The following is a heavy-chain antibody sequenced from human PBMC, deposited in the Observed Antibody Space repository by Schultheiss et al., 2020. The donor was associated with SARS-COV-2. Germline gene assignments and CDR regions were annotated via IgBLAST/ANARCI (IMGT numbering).Heavy chain of an antibody. J-gene: IGHJ4*02. CDR2: ISGSGGST. CDR1: GFTFSSYV. D-gene: IGHD5-24*01. CDR3: ARAQVARGWLQLGPSDY. V-gene: IGHV3-NL1*01. Sequence: ESLKISCAASGFTFSSYVMHWVRQAPGKGLEWVSGISGSGGSTDYADSVKGRFTMSRDNSKNTLYLQMNSLRAEDTAVYYCARAQVARGWLQLGPSDYWGQGTLVTVSS.